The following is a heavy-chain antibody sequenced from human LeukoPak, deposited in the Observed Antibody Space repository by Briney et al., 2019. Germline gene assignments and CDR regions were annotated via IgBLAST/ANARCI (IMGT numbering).Heavy chain of an antibody. V-gene: IGHV3-23*01. CDR3: AEDGVTIFGVVINSYNWFDP. D-gene: IGHD3-3*01. Sequence: QTGGSLRLSCAASGFTFSSYAMSWVRQAPGKGLEWVSAISGSGGSTYYADSVKGRFTISRDNSKNTLYLQMNSLRAEDTAVYYCAEDGVTIFGVVINSYNWFDPWGQGTLVTVSS. CDR1: GFTFSSYA. J-gene: IGHJ5*02. CDR2: ISGSGGST.